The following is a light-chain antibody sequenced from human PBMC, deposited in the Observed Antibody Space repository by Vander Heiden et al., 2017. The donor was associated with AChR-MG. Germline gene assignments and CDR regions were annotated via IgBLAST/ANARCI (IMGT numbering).Light chain of an antibody. CDR1: SSTIAADYD. CDR3: QSDENSLSGFWV. CDR2: AST. V-gene: IGLV1-40*01. Sequence: QSLLTLPPSVSGAPGQRVTISCTGSSSTIAADYDVHWYQQYPGTAPKLLIYASTNRPSGVPDRVSASRSDTSASLAIAGRQAEDEAVYYCQSDENSLSGFWVFGGGTKLTV. J-gene: IGLJ3*02.